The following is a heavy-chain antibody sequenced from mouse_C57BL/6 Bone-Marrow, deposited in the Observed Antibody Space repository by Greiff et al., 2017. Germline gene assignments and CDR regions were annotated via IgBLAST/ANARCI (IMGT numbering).Heavy chain of an antibody. J-gene: IGHJ2*01. CDR2: IDPANGNT. D-gene: IGHD2-4*01. CDR1: GFNIKNTY. Sequence: VQLQQSVAELVRPGASVKLSCTASGFNIKNTYMHWVKQRPEQGLEWIGRIDPANGNTKYAPKFQGKATITADTSSNTAYLQLSSLPSKDTAIYSCALYDYAGEYHFAYWGQGTTLTVSS. CDR3: ALYDYAGEYHFAY. V-gene: IGHV14-3*01.